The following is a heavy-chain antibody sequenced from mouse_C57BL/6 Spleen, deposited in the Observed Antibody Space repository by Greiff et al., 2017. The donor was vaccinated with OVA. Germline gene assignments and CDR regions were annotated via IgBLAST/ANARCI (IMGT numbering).Heavy chain of an antibody. J-gene: IGHJ3*01. CDR2: ISSGGDYT. CDR1: GFTFSSYA. V-gene: IGHV5-9-1*02. Sequence: DVLLVESGEGLVKPGGSLKLSCAASGFTFSSYAMSWVRQTPEKRLEWVAYISSGGDYTSYADTVKGRFTISRDNARNTLYLQMSSLKSEDTAMYYCTRVDSNCSFAYWGQGTLVTVSA. CDR3: TRVDSNCSFAY. D-gene: IGHD2-5*01.